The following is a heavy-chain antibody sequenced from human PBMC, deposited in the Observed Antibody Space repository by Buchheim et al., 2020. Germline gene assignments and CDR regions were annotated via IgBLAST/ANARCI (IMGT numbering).Heavy chain of an antibody. J-gene: IGHJ4*02. CDR2: ISSRSDFM. D-gene: IGHD6-13*01. CDR1: GFTFSNYN. Sequence: EVQLVESGGGLVKPGGSLRLSCAASGFTFSNYNMNWVRQAPGKGLEWVSSISSRSDFMYYADSATGRFTISRANAKNSLYLQMNSLRAEDTAVYYCARVKGRYSSNWFLFDSWGQGTL. CDR3: ARVKGRYSSNWFLFDS. V-gene: IGHV3-21*01.